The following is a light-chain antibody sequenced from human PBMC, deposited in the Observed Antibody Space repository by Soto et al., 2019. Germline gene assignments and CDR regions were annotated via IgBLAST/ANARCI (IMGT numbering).Light chain of an antibody. Sequence: QSVLTQPPSASGTPGLRVTISCSGSTYNIGGNTVHWYQQLPGTAPKLLIYISNQRPSGVPDRFSGSKSGTSASLAISGLQSEDEADYYCAAWDDSLNGPVFGGGTKLTVL. CDR1: TYNIGGNT. CDR2: ISN. J-gene: IGLJ2*01. CDR3: AAWDDSLNGPV. V-gene: IGLV1-44*01.